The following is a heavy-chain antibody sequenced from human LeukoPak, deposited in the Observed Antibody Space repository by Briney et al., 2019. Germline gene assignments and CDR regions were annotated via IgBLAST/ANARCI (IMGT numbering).Heavy chain of an antibody. Sequence: GASVKVSCKASGYTFTSYGISWVRQAPGQGLEWMGWISAYNGNTNYAQKLRGRVTMTTDTSTSTAYMELRSLRSDDTAVYYCARGANWNYLSYYYYYMDVWGKGTTVTVSS. CDR3: ARGANWNYLSYYYYYMDV. D-gene: IGHD1-7*01. V-gene: IGHV1-18*01. CDR1: GYTFTSYG. CDR2: ISAYNGNT. J-gene: IGHJ6*03.